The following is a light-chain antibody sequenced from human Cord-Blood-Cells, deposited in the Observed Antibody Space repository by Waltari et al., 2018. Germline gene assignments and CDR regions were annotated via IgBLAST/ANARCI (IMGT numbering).Light chain of an antibody. J-gene: IGLJ3*02. CDR1: SSHIGHHP. V-gene: IGLV1-36*01. Sequence: QSVLTQPPSVSDAPGQRAPIPCLGSSSHIGHHPQHSYQQLPGKAPKLLIYYDDLLPSGVSDRFSGSKSGTSASLAISGLQSEDEADYYCAAWDDSLNGWVFGGGTKLTVL. CDR3: AAWDDSLNGWV. CDR2: YDD.